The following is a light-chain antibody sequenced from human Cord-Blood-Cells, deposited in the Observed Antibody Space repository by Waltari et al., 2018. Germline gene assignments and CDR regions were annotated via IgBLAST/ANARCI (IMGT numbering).Light chain of an antibody. V-gene: IGKV1-13*02. Sequence: ATQLTQPPSSLSVSVGDRVTISCRASQGSSSSLAWYQQKPGKAPKLLIYDASSWESGVPSRFSGSGSGTDFTLTISSLQPEDFAIYYCQQFNSYPITFGQGTRLEIK. J-gene: IGKJ5*01. CDR2: DAS. CDR1: QGSSSS. CDR3: QQFNSYPIT.